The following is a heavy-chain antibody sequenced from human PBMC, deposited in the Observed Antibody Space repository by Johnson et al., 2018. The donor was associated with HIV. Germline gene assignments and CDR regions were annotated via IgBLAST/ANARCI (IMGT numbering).Heavy chain of an antibody. J-gene: IGHJ3*02. D-gene: IGHD3-22*01. Sequence: EVQLVESGGGLVQPGGSLRLSCGASAFTFSSNDMKWVRQAPGKGLEWVSAISGSGGNTYYADSVKGRFTISRDNSKNTLSLQMNSLRVEDTAVYYCAREARIVVVEPSDAFDIWGQGTMVTVSS. CDR3: AREARIVVVEPSDAFDI. V-gene: IGHV3-23*04. CDR2: ISGSGGNT. CDR1: AFTFSSND.